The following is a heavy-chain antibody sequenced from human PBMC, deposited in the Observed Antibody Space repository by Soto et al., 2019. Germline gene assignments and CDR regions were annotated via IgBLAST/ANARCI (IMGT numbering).Heavy chain of an antibody. Sequence: LRLSCAASGFPFNNYYMTWVRQASGKGLEWVASIKEDGNEKYYVDSVKGRFTISRDNDKNSLSLQMNSLRAEDTAVYYCTRGAGGWNYYYAMDVWGPGATVTVSS. V-gene: IGHV3-7*03. CDR3: TRGAGGWNYYYAMDV. CDR1: GFPFNNYY. D-gene: IGHD6-19*01. J-gene: IGHJ6*02. CDR2: IKEDGNEK.